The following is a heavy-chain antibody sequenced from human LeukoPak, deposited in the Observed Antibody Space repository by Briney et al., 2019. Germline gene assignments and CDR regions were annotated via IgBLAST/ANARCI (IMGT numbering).Heavy chain of an antibody. Sequence: PGGSLRLYCAASGFTFSSYWMSWVRQAPGKGLVWIGEINHSGSTNYNPSLKSRVIISVDTSKNQFSLKLSSVTAADTAVYYCARRVAARPATFDYWGQGTLVTVSS. J-gene: IGHJ4*02. CDR1: GFTFSSYW. V-gene: IGHV4-34*01. CDR3: ARRVAARPATFDY. D-gene: IGHD6-6*01. CDR2: INHSGST.